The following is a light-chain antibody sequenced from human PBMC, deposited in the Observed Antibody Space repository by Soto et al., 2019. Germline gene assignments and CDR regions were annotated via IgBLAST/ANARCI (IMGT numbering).Light chain of an antibody. CDR3: QQYNNWPTWT. CDR1: QGISSY. V-gene: IGKV1-5*03. Sequence: DIQMTQSPSTLSASVGDRVTITCRASQGISSYLAWYQQKPGKAPKLLIYRASILESGVPSRFSGSGFGTEFTLTISSLQAEDSAVYFCQQYNNWPTWTFGQGTKVE. J-gene: IGKJ1*01. CDR2: RAS.